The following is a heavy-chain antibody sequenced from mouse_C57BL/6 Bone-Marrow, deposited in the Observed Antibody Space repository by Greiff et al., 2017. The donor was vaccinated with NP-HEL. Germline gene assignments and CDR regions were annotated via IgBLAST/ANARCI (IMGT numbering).Heavy chain of an antibody. Sequence: VNLVQSGAELVKPGASVKLSCKASGYTFTEYTINWVKQRSGQGLEWIGWFYPGSGSIKYNEKFKDKATLTADKSSSTVYMVLSRVTSEDSSVYCCARHANWAGFAYWGQGTLVTVSA. V-gene: IGHV1-62-2*01. CDR1: GYTFTEYT. D-gene: IGHD4-1*01. CDR3: ARHANWAGFAY. J-gene: IGHJ3*01. CDR2: FYPGSGSI.